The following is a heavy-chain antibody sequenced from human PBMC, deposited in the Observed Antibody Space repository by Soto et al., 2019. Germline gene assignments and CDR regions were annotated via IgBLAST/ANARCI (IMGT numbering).Heavy chain of an antibody. D-gene: IGHD3-22*01. CDR3: ARDGGGGYYDSSGPPPFDY. CDR2: IYTSGST. J-gene: IGHJ4*02. CDR1: GGSISSYY. V-gene: IGHV4-4*07. Sequence: PSETLSLTCTVSGGSISSYYWSWIRQPAGKGLERIGRIYTSGSTNYNPSLKSRVTMSVDTSKNQFSLKLSSVTAADTAVYYCARDGGGGYYDSSGPPPFDYWGQGTLVTVSS.